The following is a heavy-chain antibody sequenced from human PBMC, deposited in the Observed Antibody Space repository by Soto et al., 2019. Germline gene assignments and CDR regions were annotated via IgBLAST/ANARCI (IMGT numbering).Heavy chain of an antibody. J-gene: IGHJ4*02. D-gene: IGHD2-21*02. CDR2: IYYSGST. Sequence: ETLSLTCTVSGGSINGRSYYWGWIRQSPGKGLEWIGSIYYSGSTYYNPSLKSRVAMSVDTSKNQFSLKLRSVSAADTAVYYCARQRTSVVTQAYFDDWGQGSPVTV. V-gene: IGHV4-39*01. CDR1: GGSINGRSYY. CDR3: ARQRTSVVTQAYFDD.